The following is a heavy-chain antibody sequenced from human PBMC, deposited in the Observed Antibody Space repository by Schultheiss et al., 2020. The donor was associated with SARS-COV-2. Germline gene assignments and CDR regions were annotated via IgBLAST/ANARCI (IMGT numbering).Heavy chain of an antibody. J-gene: IGHJ4*02. V-gene: IGHV4-31*02. CDR3: ARVKIPSGEGGFDY. Sequence: LRLSCAASGFTFSSYAMSWIRQHPGKGLEWIGYIYYSGSTYYNPSLKSRVTISVDTSKNQFSLKLSSVTAADTAVYYCARVKIPSGEGGFDYWGQGTLVTVSS. D-gene: IGHD6-19*01. CDR2: IYYSGST. CDR1: GFTFSSYA.